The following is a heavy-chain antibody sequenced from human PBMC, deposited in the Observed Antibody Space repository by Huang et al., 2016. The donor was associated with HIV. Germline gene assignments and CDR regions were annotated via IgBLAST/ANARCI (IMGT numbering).Heavy chain of an antibody. V-gene: IGHV1-69*13. CDR1: GGTFSKSA. CDR3: ARGQLGSYGDYDVLY. D-gene: IGHD4-17*01. Sequence: QVQLVQSGAEVKTPGSSVKVSCKASGGTFSKSAISWVRQAPGQWLEWMGGSMPKFGTPNYARKFQGRVTITADDSTSTTYVEVSSLRSEDTALYYGARGQLGSYGDYDVLYWGQGTLVTVSS. J-gene: IGHJ4*02. CDR2: SMPKFGTP.